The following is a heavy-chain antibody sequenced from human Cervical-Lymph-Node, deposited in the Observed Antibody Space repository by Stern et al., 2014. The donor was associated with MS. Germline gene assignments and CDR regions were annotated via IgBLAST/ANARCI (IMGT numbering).Heavy chain of an antibody. V-gene: IGHV4-59*12. Sequence: VQLVESGPGLVKPSETLSLTCSVSGGSLTNYYWSWIRQPPGRGLEWLGFVSFRGHTNYNTSPKRRGTMSVDTSKSQFSLNLASVTAADTAVYYCARDGGETGRPLGTIGYYYFDSWGQGALVVVAS. CDR2: VSFRGHT. J-gene: IGHJ4*02. CDR1: GGSLTNYY. CDR3: ARDGGETGRPLGTIGYYYFDS. D-gene: IGHD5-12*01.